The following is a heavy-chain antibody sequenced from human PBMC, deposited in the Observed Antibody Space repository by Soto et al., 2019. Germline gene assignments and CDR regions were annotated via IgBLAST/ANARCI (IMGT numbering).Heavy chain of an antibody. CDR1: GFTFSDYA. CDR2: VSHDGRNT. Sequence: VQLVESGGGVVQPGRSLRLSCAASGFTFSDYAMHWVRQAPGKGLEWVAVVSHDGRNTHYADSVKGRFTISRDSSKNTVSLEMTSLRAEVTAVYYGAKGGRQWLVTSYFNYWGQGALVTVSS. D-gene: IGHD6-19*01. J-gene: IGHJ4*02. V-gene: IGHV3-30*18. CDR3: AKGGRQWLVTSYFNY.